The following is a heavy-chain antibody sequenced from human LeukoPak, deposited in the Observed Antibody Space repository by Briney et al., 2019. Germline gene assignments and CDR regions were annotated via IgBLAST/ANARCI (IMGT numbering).Heavy chain of an antibody. V-gene: IGHV4-59*08. Sequence: SETLSLTCTVSGGSMTTFYWNWIRQPPGKGLEWLGHVYHDGSAKYNPSLKGRATMSVDTSKRQFSLNLKSVSGADTAVYFCASGSVVTANHYWSQGTLVTVSS. CDR2: VYHDGSA. CDR1: GGSMTTFY. D-gene: IGHD4-23*01. CDR3: ASGSVVTANHY. J-gene: IGHJ4*02.